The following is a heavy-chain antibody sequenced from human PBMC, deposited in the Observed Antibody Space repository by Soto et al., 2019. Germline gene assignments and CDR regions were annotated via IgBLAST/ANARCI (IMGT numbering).Heavy chain of an antibody. Sequence: EVQLVESGGGLVKPGGSLRLSCTVLGFTFTNETMNWVRQAPGKGLEWVSSISSSSTFINYADSVKGRFTISRDNAKGLVYLQMNSRSAEDTAVYYCARDPPLSMIVVVCVADVWGQGTLVTVSS. CDR1: GFTFTNET. CDR2: ISSSSTFI. CDR3: ARDPPLSMIVVVCVADV. D-gene: IGHD3-22*01. J-gene: IGHJ4*02. V-gene: IGHV3-21*06.